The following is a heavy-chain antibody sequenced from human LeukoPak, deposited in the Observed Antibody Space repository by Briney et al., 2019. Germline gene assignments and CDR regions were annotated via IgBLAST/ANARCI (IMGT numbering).Heavy chain of an antibody. CDR2: IYYSGST. V-gene: IGHV4-39*01. Sequence: SEPLSLTCTVSGGSISSSSYYWGWIRQPPGKGLEWIGSIYYSGSTYYNPSLKSRVTISVDTSKNQFSLKLTSVTAADTAVYYCARQGAGPQYYFDYWGQGALVTVSS. D-gene: IGHD6-19*01. J-gene: IGHJ4*02. CDR3: ARQGAGPQYYFDY. CDR1: GGSISSSSYY.